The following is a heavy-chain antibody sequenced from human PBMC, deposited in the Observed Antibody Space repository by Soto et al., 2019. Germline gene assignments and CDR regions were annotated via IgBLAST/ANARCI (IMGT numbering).Heavy chain of an antibody. D-gene: IGHD6-13*01. CDR1: GDSVSSNSAA. Sequence: SQTLSLTCAISGDSVSSNSAAWNWIRQSPSRGLEWLGRTYYRSKWYNDYAVSVKSRITINPDTSKNQFSLQLNSVTPADTAVYFCSRDEGAAAGLATNWFDPWGQGTLVTVSS. J-gene: IGHJ5*02. CDR3: SRDEGAAAGLATNWFDP. V-gene: IGHV6-1*01. CDR2: TYYRSKWYN.